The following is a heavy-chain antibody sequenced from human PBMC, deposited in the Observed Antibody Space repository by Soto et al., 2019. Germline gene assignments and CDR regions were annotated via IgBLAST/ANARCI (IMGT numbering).Heavy chain of an antibody. CDR1: GFTFSSYA. D-gene: IGHD4-17*01. CDR3: VKDTVAAYFDY. J-gene: IGHJ4*02. Sequence: GGSLRLSCSASGFTFSSYAMHWVRRAPGKGLEYASAISSNGGSTYYADSVKGRFTISRDNSKNTLYLQMSSLRAEDTAVYYCVKDTVAAYFDYWGQGTLVTVSS. CDR2: ISSNGGST. V-gene: IGHV3-64D*06.